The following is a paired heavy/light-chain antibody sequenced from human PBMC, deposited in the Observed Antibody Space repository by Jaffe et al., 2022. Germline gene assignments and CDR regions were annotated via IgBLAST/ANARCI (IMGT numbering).Light chain of an antibody. CDR2: LGS. CDR3: MQALQTPPWT. V-gene: IGKV2-28*01. CDR1: QSLLHSNGYNY. J-gene: IGKJ2*02. Sequence: DIVMTQSPLSLPVTPGEPASISCRSSQSLLHSNGYNYLDWYLQKPGQSPQLLIYLGSNRASGVPDRFSGSGSGTDFTLKISRVEAEDVGVYYCMQALQTPPWTFGQGTKLEIK.
Heavy chain of an antibody. Sequence: EVQLVETGGGLIQPGGSLRLSCAASGFTVSSNYMSWVRQAPGKGLEWVSVIYSGGSTYYADSVKGRFTISRDNSKNTLYLQMNSLRAEDTAVYYCASSYYDYIWGSYRPLDYWGQGTLVTVSS. CDR1: GFTVSSNY. V-gene: IGHV3-53*02. J-gene: IGHJ4*02. CDR2: IYSGGST. CDR3: ASSYYDYIWGSYRPLDY. D-gene: IGHD3-16*02.